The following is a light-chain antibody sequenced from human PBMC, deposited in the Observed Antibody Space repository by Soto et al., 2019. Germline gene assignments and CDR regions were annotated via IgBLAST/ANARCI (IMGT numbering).Light chain of an antibody. CDR2: GVN. CDR1: VSDVGGYDS. Sequence: QSVLTQPASVSGSPGQSITISCTGTVSDVGGYDSVSWYQQHPGRAPKLIIYGVNNRPSGVSNLFSASKSADTASLTISGLQAEDEANYYCCSYTTSTTYVFGTGTKLTVL. J-gene: IGLJ1*01. CDR3: CSYTTSTTYV. V-gene: IGLV2-14*03.